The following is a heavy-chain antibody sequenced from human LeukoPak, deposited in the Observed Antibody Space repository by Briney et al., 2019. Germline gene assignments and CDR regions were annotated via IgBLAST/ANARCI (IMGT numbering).Heavy chain of an antibody. Sequence: PSETLSLTCTVSGGSISSGGYYWSWIRQHPGKGLEWIGYIYYSGSTYYNPSLKSRVTISVDTSKNQFSLKLSSVTAADTAVYYCARDVGSSSPVDAFDIWGQGTMVTVSS. D-gene: IGHD6-6*01. CDR3: ARDVGSSSPVDAFDI. CDR1: GGSISSGGYY. J-gene: IGHJ3*02. V-gene: IGHV4-31*03. CDR2: IYYSGST.